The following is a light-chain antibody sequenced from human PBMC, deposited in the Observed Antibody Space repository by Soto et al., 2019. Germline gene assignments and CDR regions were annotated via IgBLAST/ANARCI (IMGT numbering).Light chain of an antibody. V-gene: IGLV2-14*01. CDR3: SSYTFSSPLVV. Sequence: QSVLTQPASVSGSPGQSITISCTGTSSDVGGYNFVSWYQQHPGKAPRLMIFEVNNRPSGVSDRFSGSKSGNTASLTISGLQAEEEDDYYCSSYTFSSPLVVFGGGTKLTVL. CDR2: EVN. CDR1: SSDVGGYNF. J-gene: IGLJ3*02.